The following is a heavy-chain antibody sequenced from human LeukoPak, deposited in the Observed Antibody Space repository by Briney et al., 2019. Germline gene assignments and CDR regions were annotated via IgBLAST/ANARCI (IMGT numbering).Heavy chain of an antibody. V-gene: IGHV3-30-3*02. Sequence: GGSLRLSCAASGFTFSSYAMHWVRQAPGKGLEWVAVISYDGSNKYYADSVKGRFTISRDNSKNTLYLQMNSLRAGDTAIYHCAKIGVIGNWYYDVWGRGTLVTVSS. CDR1: GFTFSSYA. CDR2: ISYDGSNK. J-gene: IGHJ2*01. CDR3: AKIGVIGNWYYDV. D-gene: IGHD3-10*01.